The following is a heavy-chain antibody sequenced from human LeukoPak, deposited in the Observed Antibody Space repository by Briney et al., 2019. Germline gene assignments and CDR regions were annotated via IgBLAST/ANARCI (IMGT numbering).Heavy chain of an antibody. J-gene: IGHJ5*02. CDR2: IYTSGST. CDR1: GGSISSYY. Sequence: SETLSLTCTVSGGSISSYYWSWIRQPPGKGLEWIGYIYTSGSTNYNPSLKSRVTISVDTSKNQFSLKLSSVTAADTAVYYCAKAPGDYSGSRPWAVYWFDPWGQGTLVTVSS. CDR3: AKAPGDYSGSRPWAVYWFDP. D-gene: IGHD1-26*01. V-gene: IGHV4-4*09.